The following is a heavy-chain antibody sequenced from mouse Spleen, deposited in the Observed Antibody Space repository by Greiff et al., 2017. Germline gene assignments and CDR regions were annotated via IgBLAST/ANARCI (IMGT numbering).Heavy chain of an antibody. J-gene: IGHJ4*01. Sequence: EVQLVESGGGLVQPGGSLSLSCAASGFTFTDYYMSWVRQPPGKALEWLGFIRNKANGYTTEYSASVKGRFTISRDNSQSILYLQMNALRAEDSATYYCARGNSNRYYYAMDYWGQGTSVTVSS. CDR3: ARGNSNRYYYAMDY. CDR1: GFTFTDYY. V-gene: IGHV7-3*01. CDR2: IRNKANGYTT. D-gene: IGHD2-5*01.